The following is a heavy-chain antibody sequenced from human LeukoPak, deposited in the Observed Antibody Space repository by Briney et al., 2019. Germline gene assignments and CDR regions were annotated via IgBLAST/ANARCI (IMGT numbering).Heavy chain of an antibody. CDR3: ARPRTYYYGSGGRTWFDP. J-gene: IGHJ5*02. CDR1: GGSFSGYY. D-gene: IGHD3-10*01. V-gene: IGHV4-34*01. Sequence: SETLSLTCAVYGGSFSGYYWSWIRQPPGKGLEWIGEINHSGSTNYNPSLKSRVTISADTSKNQFSLKLSSVTAADTAVYYCARPRTYYYGSGGRTWFDPWGQGTLVTVSS. CDR2: INHSGST.